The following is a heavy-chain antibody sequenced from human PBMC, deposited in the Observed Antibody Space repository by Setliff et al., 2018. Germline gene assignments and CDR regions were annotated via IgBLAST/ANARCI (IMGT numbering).Heavy chain of an antibody. V-gene: IGHV3-7*01. Sequence: GASMRLSYSAAGFTFSSLWMAWVRQAAGKGLEWVANINQGGSDQFYVEPVKGRFTISRDNAKNSLFLQMNSLRVEDTAVYYCARDVFDFRAGQSGPWGQGTLVTVSS. D-gene: IGHD3-3*01. CDR1: GFTFSSLW. J-gene: IGHJ5*02. CDR3: ARDVFDFRAGQSGP. CDR2: INQGGSDQ.